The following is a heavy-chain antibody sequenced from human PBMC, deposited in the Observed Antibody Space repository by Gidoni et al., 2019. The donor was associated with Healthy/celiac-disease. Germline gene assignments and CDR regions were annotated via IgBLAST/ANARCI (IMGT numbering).Heavy chain of an antibody. J-gene: IGHJ3*02. CDR1: GGSVSSGSYY. CDR3: ARGNSGSYSYDAFDI. V-gene: IGHV4-61*01. D-gene: IGHD1-26*01. CDR2: IYYSGST. Sequence: QVQLQESGPGLVKPSETLSLTCTDSGGSVSSGSYYWSWIRQPPGKGLEWIGYIYYSGSTNYNPSLKSRVTISVDTSKNQFSLKLSSVTAADTAVYYCARGNSGSYSYDAFDIWGQGTMVTVSS.